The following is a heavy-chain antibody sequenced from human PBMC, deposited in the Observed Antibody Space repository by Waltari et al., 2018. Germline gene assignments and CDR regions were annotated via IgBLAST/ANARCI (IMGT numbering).Heavy chain of an antibody. CDR3: ARAVPMAEYFQH. CDR2: IYSGDTT. Sequence: EVQLLESGGGLVQPGESLRLSCAGSGFTFGNYGMSWVRQAPGKGLEWVSVIYSGDTTDYADSVKGRFTISRDNSKSTVYLTMSSLRAEDTAVYYCARAVPMAEYFQHWGQGTLVTVSS. CDR1: GFTFGNYG. J-gene: IGHJ1*01. V-gene: IGHV3-23*03.